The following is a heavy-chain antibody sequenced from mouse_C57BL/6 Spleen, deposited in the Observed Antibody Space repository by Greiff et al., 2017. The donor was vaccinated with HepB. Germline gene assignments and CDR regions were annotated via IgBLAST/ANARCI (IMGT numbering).Heavy chain of an antibody. J-gene: IGHJ4*01. CDR2: IYPSDSET. CDR1: GYTFTSYW. V-gene: IGHV1-61*01. Sequence: QVQLQQSGAELVRPGSSVKLSCKASGYTFTSYWMDWVKQRPGQGLEWIGNIYPSDSETHYNQKFKDKATLTVDKSSSTAYMQLSSLTSEDSAVYYCARGPYYAMDYWGQGTSVTVSS. CDR3: ARGPYYAMDY.